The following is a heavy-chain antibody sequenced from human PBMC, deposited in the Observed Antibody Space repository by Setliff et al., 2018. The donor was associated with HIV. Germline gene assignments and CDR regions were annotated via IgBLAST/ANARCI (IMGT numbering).Heavy chain of an antibody. V-gene: IGHV3-30*07. CDR2: ITYDGSRT. J-gene: IGHJ4*02. D-gene: IGHD3-22*01. CDR1: GFTFRTFA. CDR3: ATGYFYDSSGYKH. Sequence: LRLSCVASGFTFRTFAMHWVRQAPGKGLEWVSVITYDGSRTSYADSVKGRFTISRDNAKNSLYLQMNSLRAEDTAVYYCATGYFYDSSGYKHWGQGTLVT.